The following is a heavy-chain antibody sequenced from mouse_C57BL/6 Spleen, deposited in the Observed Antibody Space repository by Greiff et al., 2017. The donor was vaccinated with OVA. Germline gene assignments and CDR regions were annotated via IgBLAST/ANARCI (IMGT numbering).Heavy chain of an antibody. CDR2: IYPGDGDT. CDR1: GYAFSSSW. Sequence: VMLVESGPELVKPGASVKISCKASGYAFSSSWMNWVKQRPGKGLEWIGRIYPGDGDTNYNGKFKGKATLTAAKSSSTAYMQLSSLTSEDSAVYFCARWVPTDAMDYWGQGTSVTVSS. CDR3: ARWVPTDAMDY. J-gene: IGHJ4*01. D-gene: IGHD2-14*01. V-gene: IGHV1-82*01.